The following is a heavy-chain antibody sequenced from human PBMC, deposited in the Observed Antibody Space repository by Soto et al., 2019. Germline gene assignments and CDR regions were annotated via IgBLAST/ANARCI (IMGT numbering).Heavy chain of an antibody. V-gene: IGHV1-2*02. D-gene: IGHD3-3*01. J-gene: IGHJ6*02. CDR3: ARSTAGNYDSYGMDV. Sequence: GASVKVSCKASGYTFTGYYMRWVRQAPGQGLEWMGWINPNSGGTNYAQKFQGRVTMTRDTSISTAYMELSRLRSDDTAVYYCARSTAGNYDSYGMDVWGQGTTVTVSS. CDR1: GYTFTGYY. CDR2: INPNSGGT.